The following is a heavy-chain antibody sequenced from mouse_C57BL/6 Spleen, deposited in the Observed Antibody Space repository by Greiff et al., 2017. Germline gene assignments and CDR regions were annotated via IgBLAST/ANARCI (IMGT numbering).Heavy chain of an antibody. J-gene: IGHJ4*01. CDR1: GYTFTSYD. D-gene: IGHD2-3*01. CDR2: IYPRDGST. V-gene: IGHV1-85*01. Sequence: QVQLQQSGPELVKPGASVKLSCKASGYTFTSYDINWVKQRPGQGLEWIGWIYPRDGSTKYNEKFKGKATLTVDTSSSTAYMELHSLTSEDSAVYFCARCYDGYPHYYAMDYWGQGTSVTVSS. CDR3: ARCYDGYPHYYAMDY.